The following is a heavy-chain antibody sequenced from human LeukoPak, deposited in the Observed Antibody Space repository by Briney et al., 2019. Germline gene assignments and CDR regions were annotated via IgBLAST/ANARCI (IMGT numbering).Heavy chain of an antibody. J-gene: IGHJ3*02. V-gene: IGHV3-66*01. CDR1: GFTVSSNY. Sequence: PGGSLRLSCAASGFTVSSNYMSWVRQAPGKGLEWVSVIYSGGSTHYADSVKGRFTISRDNSKNTLYLQMNSLRAEDTAVYYCARGWLGVGDAFDIWGQGTMVTVSS. CDR2: IYSGGST. D-gene: IGHD3-10*01. CDR3: ARGWLGVGDAFDI.